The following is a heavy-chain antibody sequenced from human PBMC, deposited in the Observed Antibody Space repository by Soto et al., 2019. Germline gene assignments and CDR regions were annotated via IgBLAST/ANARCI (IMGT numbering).Heavy chain of an antibody. CDR3: ARGNEKLVRGYYYYYGMDV. D-gene: IGHD3-10*01. Sequence: GGSLSLSCAASGFTFSSYAMHWVRQAPGKGLEWVAVISYDGSNKYYADSVKGRFTISRDNSKNTLYLQMNSLRAEDTAVYYCARGNEKLVRGYYYYYGMDVWGQGTRVTFSS. CDR1: GFTFSSYA. V-gene: IGHV3-30-3*01. CDR2: ISYDGSNK. J-gene: IGHJ6*02.